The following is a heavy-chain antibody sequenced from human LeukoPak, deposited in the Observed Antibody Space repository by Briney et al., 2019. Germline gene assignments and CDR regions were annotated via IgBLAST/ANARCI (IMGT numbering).Heavy chain of an antibody. J-gene: IGHJ4*02. V-gene: IGHV3-30*03. Sequence: GGSLRLSCAASGFTFSDFGMHWVRQAPGKGLESVAVISHDGNSKYSADSVKGRFTISRDNSKNTLYLQMNSLRAEDTAVYYCARAIGGKGGGVFDYWGQGTLVTVSS. D-gene: IGHD4-23*01. CDR3: ARAIGGKGGGVFDY. CDR1: GFTFSDFG. CDR2: ISHDGNSK.